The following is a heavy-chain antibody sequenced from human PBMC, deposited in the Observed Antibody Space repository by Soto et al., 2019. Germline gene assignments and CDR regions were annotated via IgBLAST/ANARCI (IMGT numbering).Heavy chain of an antibody. CDR2: IYYSGST. J-gene: IGHJ3*02. V-gene: IGHV4-59*01. D-gene: IGHD3-10*01. CDR3: AGKSTSGISAFDI. Sequence: SETLSLTCTVSGGSISSYYWSWIRQPPGKGLEWIGYIYYSGSTNYNPSLKSRVTISVDTSKNQFSLKLSSVTAADTAVYYCAGKSTSGISAFDIWGQGTMVTVSS. CDR1: GGSISSYY.